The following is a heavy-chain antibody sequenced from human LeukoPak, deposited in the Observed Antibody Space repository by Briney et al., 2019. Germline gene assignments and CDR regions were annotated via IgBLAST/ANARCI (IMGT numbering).Heavy chain of an antibody. CDR1: GFTFSSYA. V-gene: IGHV3-23*01. CDR3: AKEHDYYDSSGYLTPPDY. J-gene: IGHJ4*02. CDR2: ISGSGGST. Sequence: GGSLRLSCAASGFTFSSYAMSWVRQAPGKGLEWVSAISGSGGSTYYADSVKGRFTISRDNSKNTLYLQMNSLRAEDTAVYYCAKEHDYYDSSGYLTPPDYWGQGTLVTVSS. D-gene: IGHD3-22*01.